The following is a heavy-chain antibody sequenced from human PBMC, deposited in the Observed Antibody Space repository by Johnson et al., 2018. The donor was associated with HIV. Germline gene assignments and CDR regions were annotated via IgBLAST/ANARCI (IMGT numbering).Heavy chain of an antibody. D-gene: IGHD3-22*01. CDR1: GFTFDDYG. CDR3: ARDSYDSSGYHI. V-gene: IGHV3-20*04. J-gene: IGHJ3*02. CDR2: INSDGSNT. Sequence: VQLVESGGGVVRPGGSLRLSCAASGFTFDDYGMSWVRQAPGKGLVWVSGINSDGSNTNYADSVKGRFTISRDNAKKTLYLQMNSLRVEDTAVYYCARDSYDSSGYHIWGQGTMVTVSS.